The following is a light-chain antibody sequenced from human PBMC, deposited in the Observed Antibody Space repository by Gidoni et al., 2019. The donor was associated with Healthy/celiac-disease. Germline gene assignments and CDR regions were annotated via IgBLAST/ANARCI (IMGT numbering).Light chain of an antibody. CDR3: QQYLHWPRT. Sequence: EIVMPQSPATLSASPGESATLSCRASQSVSSNLAWYQQKPGQAPRLLIYGASTRATGIPARFSGSGSGTDFTLTISSLQSEDFAVYYCQQYLHWPRTFGQGTKVDIK. V-gene: IGKV3-15*01. CDR1: QSVSSN. CDR2: GAS. J-gene: IGKJ1*01.